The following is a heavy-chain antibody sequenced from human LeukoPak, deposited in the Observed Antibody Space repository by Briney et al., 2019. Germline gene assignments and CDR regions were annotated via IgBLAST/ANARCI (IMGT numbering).Heavy chain of an antibody. CDR3: ARGRGYSYNWFDP. D-gene: IGHD5-18*01. V-gene: IGHV4-34*01. Sequence: SETLSLTCAVYGGSFSGYYWSWIRQPPGKGLEWIGEINHSGSTNYNPSLKSRVTMSVDTSKSQFSLKLSSVTAEDTAVYHCARGRGYSYNWFDPWGQGTLVTVSS. J-gene: IGHJ5*02. CDR1: GGSFSGYY. CDR2: INHSGST.